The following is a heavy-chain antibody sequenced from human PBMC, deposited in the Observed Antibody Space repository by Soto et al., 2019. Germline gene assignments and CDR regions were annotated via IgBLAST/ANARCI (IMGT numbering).Heavy chain of an antibody. V-gene: IGHV3-33*01. D-gene: IGHD3-16*01. Sequence: QVQLVESGGGVVQRGGSLRLSCAASGFTFNTYHMHWVRHAPGKGLQWVAVIWSDGSNKYYADSVKGRFTISRDNSKNTLYLQMNSLRVEDTAVYYCARIGSWALNFDYWGQGTLVTVSS. J-gene: IGHJ4*02. CDR1: GFTFNTYH. CDR2: IWSDGSNK. CDR3: ARIGSWALNFDY.